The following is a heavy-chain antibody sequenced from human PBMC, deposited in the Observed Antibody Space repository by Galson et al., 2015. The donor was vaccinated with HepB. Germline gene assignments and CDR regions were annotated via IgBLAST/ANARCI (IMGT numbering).Heavy chain of an antibody. J-gene: IGHJ3*02. V-gene: IGHV1-18*01. CDR1: GYTFTSYG. Sequence: SVKVSCKASGYTFTSYGISWARQAPGQGLEWMGWISAYNGNTNYAQKLQGRVTMTTDTSTSTAYMELRSLRSDDTAVYYCARVFLGSARGAFDIWGQGTMVTVSS. CDR2: ISAYNGNT. CDR3: ARVFLGSARGAFDI. D-gene: IGHD2/OR15-2a*01.